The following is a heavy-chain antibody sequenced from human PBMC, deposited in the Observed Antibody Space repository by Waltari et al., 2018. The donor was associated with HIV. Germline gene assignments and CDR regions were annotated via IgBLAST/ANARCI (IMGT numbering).Heavy chain of an antibody. CDR1: GCPFGSSW. CDR3: ARGGFYGSGSKVN. CDR2: IKQEGSEK. D-gene: IGHD3-10*01. Sequence: EVQLVESGGGLAQPGGSLRLPCAASGCPFGSSWTSWVRTAPGKGLEWVANIKQEGSEKYYVDSVNGRFTISRDNAENSLYLQMNSLRAEDTAVYYCARGGFYGSGSKVNWGQGTLVTVSS. J-gene: IGHJ4*02. V-gene: IGHV3-7*04.